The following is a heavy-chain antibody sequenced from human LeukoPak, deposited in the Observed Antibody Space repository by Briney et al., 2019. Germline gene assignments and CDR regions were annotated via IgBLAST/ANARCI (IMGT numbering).Heavy chain of an antibody. Sequence: GGSLRLSCAASGFTFSSYAMSWVRQAPGKGLKWVSAISGSGGSTYYADSVKGRFTISRDNSKNTLYLQMNSLRAEDTAVYYCAKVGPMLYGSGSYYPHFDPWGQGTLVTVSS. CDR1: GFTFSSYA. D-gene: IGHD3-10*01. V-gene: IGHV3-23*01. CDR2: ISGSGGST. CDR3: AKVGPMLYGSGSYYPHFDP. J-gene: IGHJ5*02.